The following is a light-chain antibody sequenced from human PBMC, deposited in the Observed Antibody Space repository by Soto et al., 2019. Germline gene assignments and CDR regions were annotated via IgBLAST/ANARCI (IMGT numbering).Light chain of an antibody. CDR3: GKWDSRRNAGV. CDR2: ENN. V-gene: IGLV1-51*01. CDR1: SSNIRKNY. Sequence: QSALTQPPSVSAAPGEKVTISCSGSSSNIRKNYVSWYQQFPGTAPKLLIYENNKRPSGIPDRFSGSKSGTSATLGITGLQTGDEADYYCGKWDSRRNAGVCVTGTKVTVL. J-gene: IGLJ1*01.